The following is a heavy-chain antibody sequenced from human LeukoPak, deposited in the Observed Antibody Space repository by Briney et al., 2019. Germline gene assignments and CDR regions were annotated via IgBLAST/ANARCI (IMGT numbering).Heavy chain of an antibody. CDR3: ASLRGHDAFDI. CDR1: GGSFSGYY. D-gene: IGHD3-10*01. CDR2: INYSGST. Sequence: PSETLSLTCAVYGGSFSGYYWSWIRQPPGKGLEWIGEINYSGSTNYNPSLKSRVTISVDTSKNQFSLKLSSVTAADTAVYYCASLRGHDAFDIWGQGTMVTVSS. V-gene: IGHV4-34*01. J-gene: IGHJ3*02.